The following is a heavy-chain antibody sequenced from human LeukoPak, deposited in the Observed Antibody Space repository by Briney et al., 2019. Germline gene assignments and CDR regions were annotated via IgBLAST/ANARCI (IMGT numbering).Heavy chain of an antibody. CDR3: ARGGHDSGGYYRYYFDY. CDR1: GYSFTTNA. V-gene: IGHV7-4-1*02. CDR2: ITTNNETP. Sequence: ASVKVSFKTSGYSFTTNAMNWVRQAPGQGMEWMGWITTNNETPTYDQGFTGRFVFSLDTSVSTAYMVISSLEAEDTAVYYCARGGHDSGGYYRYYFDYWGQGTPVTVSS. J-gene: IGHJ4*02. D-gene: IGHD3-22*01.